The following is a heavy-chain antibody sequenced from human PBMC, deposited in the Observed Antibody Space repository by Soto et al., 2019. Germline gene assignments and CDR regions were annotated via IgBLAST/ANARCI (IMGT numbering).Heavy chain of an antibody. CDR3: AKKVNSGPGSKYFDY. CDR2: FRSGGDDGTT. CDR1: GFTFSSYS. V-gene: IGHV3-23*01. Sequence: PGGSLRLSCAASGFTFSSYSMSWVRQAPGKGLEWVSGFRSGGDDGTTHYADSVKCRFTISRDNSKNTLFLQMDSLRAEDTAIYYCAKKVNSGPGSKYFDYWGQGTLVTVS. J-gene: IGHJ4*02. D-gene: IGHD3-10*01.